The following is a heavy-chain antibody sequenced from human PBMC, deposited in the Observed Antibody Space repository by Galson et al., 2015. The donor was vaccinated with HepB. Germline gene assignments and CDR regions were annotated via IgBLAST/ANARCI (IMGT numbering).Heavy chain of an antibody. CDR2: ISGSGGNT. V-gene: IGHV3-23*01. J-gene: IGHJ1*01. CDR3: AKDGQWPVTNYFQH. CDR1: GFTFSSYA. Sequence: SLRLSCAASGFTFSSYAMSWVRQAPGKGLEWVSAISGSGGNTYYADSVKGRFTISRDNSKNSLYLQVNSLRAGDTAIYYCAKDGQWPVTNYFQHWGQGTLVTVSS. D-gene: IGHD6-19*01.